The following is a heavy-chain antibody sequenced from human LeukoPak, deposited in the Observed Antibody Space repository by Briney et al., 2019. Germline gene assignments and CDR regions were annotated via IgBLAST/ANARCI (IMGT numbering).Heavy chain of an antibody. CDR2: ITISGTYI. J-gene: IGHJ4*02. D-gene: IGHD3-22*01. V-gene: IGHV3-21*01. Sequence: GGSLRLSCATSGFTFNNYNMNWVRQAPGRALEWVSSITISGTYIFYADSVKGRFTISRDNAKNSLYLQMNSLRAEDTAVYYCAKDKEVVVAVFDYWGQGTLVTVSS. CDR1: GFTFNNYN. CDR3: AKDKEVVVAVFDY.